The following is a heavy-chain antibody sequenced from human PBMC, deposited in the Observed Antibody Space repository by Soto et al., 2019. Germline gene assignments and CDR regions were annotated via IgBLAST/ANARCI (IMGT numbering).Heavy chain of an antibody. V-gene: IGHV4-30-2*01. J-gene: IGHJ5*02. CDR1: GGSISSGGYS. CDR3: ARVPGP. Sequence: SETLSLTCAVSGGSISSGGYSWSWIRQPPGKGLEWIGYIYHSGSTDYNPSLKSRVTISVDRSKNQFSLKLSSVTAADTAVYYCARVPGPWGQGTLVTVSS. CDR2: IYHSGST.